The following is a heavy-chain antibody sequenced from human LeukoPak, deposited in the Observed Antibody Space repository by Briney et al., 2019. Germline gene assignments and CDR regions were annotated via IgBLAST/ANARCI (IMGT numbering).Heavy chain of an antibody. J-gene: IGHJ3*02. CDR3: AAGVVPAAMPGDAFDI. D-gene: IGHD2-2*01. CDR2: INPNSGGT. Sequence: GASVKVSCKASGYTFTGYYLHWVRQAPGQGLEWMGWINPNSGGTNYAQRFQGRVTMTRDTSISTAYMELSRLRSDDTAVYYCAAGVVPAAMPGDAFDIWGQGTMVTVSS. V-gene: IGHV1-2*02. CDR1: GYTFTGYY.